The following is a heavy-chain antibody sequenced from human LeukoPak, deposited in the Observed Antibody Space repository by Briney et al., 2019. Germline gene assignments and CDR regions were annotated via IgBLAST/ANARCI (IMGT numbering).Heavy chain of an antibody. CDR1: GFTLSTYR. D-gene: IGHD6-6*01. CDR2: ISSSSNYI. Sequence: GGSLRLSCAASGFTLSTYRTNWVRQAPGKGLEWVSSISSSSNYIYYADSVKGRFIISRDNAKNSLYLHMNSLRAEDTAVYYCARDLEYYFDYWGQGTLVTVSS. J-gene: IGHJ4*02. V-gene: IGHV3-21*01. CDR3: ARDLEYYFDY.